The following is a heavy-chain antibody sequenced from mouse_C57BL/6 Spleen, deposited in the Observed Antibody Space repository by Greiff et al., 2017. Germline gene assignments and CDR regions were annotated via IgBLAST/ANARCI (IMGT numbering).Heavy chain of an antibody. CDR1: GYTFTSYW. CDR3: ARGEVLRRYYAMDY. CDR2: IDPSDSFT. J-gene: IGHJ4*01. Sequence: QVQLQQPGAELVMPGASVKLSCKASGYTFTSYWMTWVKQRPGQGLEWIGEIDPSDSFTNYNQKFKSKTTMTVDKSSSTAYMQLSSLTSEDSAVYYCARGEVLRRYYAMDYWGQGTSVTVSS. V-gene: IGHV1-69*01. D-gene: IGHD1-1*01.